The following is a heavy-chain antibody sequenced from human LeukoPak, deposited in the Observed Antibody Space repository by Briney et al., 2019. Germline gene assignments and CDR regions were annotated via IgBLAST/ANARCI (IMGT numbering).Heavy chain of an antibody. D-gene: IGHD2-21*02. V-gene: IGHV1-46*01. J-gene: IGHJ4*02. CDR1: GYTFTSCY. CDR2: INPSAGST. Sequence: ASVKVSCKTSGYTFTSCYMHWVRQAPGQGLEWMGMINPSAGSTRYAQKFQGRVTTTTDTSTSTVYMELSSLRSEDTAVYYCARGGCGDSAAPFDDWGQGTLVPVSS. CDR3: ARGGCGDSAAPFDD.